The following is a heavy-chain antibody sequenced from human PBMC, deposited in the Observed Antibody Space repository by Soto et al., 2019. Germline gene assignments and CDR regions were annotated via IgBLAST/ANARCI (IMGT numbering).Heavy chain of an antibody. CDR3: ARGVLGPGDYYYGMDV. Sequence: PGGSLRFSCAASGFTFSNYDMHCVRQAPGEGLEWVSGIGAASDTYYPVSVQGRFTVSRDNAKKSLYLQMNSLRAGDTAVYYCARGVLGPGDYYYGMDVWGQGTTVTVSS. CDR1: GFTFSNYD. CDR2: IGAASDT. D-gene: IGHD7-27*01. V-gene: IGHV3-13*01. J-gene: IGHJ6*02.